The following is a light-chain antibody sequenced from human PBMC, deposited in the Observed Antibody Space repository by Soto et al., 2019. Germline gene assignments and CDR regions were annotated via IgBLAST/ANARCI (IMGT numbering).Light chain of an antibody. V-gene: IGLV2-18*02. Sequence: QSALTQPPSVSGSPGQSVAISCTGTSSYIGAYNRVSWYQRPPGTAPKLIIYEVANRPSGVPARFSGSKSGDTASLTISGLQAEYEADYYCSSFTTSTTWVFGGGTKMNVL. J-gene: IGLJ3*02. CDR2: EVA. CDR3: SSFTTSTTWV. CDR1: SSYIGAYNR.